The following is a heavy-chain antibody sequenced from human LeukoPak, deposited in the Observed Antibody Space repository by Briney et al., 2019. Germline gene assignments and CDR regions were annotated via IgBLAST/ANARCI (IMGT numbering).Heavy chain of an antibody. CDR2: INPNSGGA. Sequence: GASVKVSCKASGYTFSDHYIHWVRQAPGQGLEWMGRINPNSGGASYAQKFQGRVTMTRDTSITTAYMELSRLRSDDTAVYFCARDVVQVTSAIFWFDSWGQGTLVTVSS. J-gene: IGHJ5*01. CDR1: GYTFSDHY. D-gene: IGHD2-2*02. CDR3: ARDVVQVTSAIFWFDS. V-gene: IGHV1-2*06.